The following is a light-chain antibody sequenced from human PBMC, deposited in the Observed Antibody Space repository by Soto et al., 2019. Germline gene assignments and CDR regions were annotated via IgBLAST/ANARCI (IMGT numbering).Light chain of an antibody. CDR2: DAS. CDR3: QQRSNWPPT. V-gene: IGKV3-11*01. CDR1: QSVSSY. Sequence: EIVLTQPPATLSLSPGERATLSCRASQSVSSYLAWYQQKPGQAPRLLIYDASSRATGIPARFSGSGSGTDFTLTISSLEPEDFAVYYCQQRSNWPPTFGGGTKVEIK. J-gene: IGKJ4*01.